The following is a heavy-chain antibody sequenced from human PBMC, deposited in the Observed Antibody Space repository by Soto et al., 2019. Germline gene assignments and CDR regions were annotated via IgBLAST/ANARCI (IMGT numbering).Heavy chain of an antibody. CDR3: ATDCGVNSQPDP. CDR1: GYTFGSYG. J-gene: IGHJ5*02. V-gene: IGHV1-18*01. D-gene: IGHD4-17*01. CDR2: ISEYNGER. Sequence: QVQLVQSGAEVKKPGASVKVSCKASGYTFGSYGINWVRQAHGQGLEWMGWISEYNGERHLAQRCQTRVTMTTATSASPAYMELRSLRTDGTSVYYCATDCGVNSQPDPWGQGTLVTVSS.